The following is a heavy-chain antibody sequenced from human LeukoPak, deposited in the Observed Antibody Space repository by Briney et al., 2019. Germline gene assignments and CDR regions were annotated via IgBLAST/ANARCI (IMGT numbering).Heavy chain of an antibody. Sequence: GGSLRLSCAASGFTFSSYGMHWVRQAPGKGLEWVAVIWYDGSNKYYGDSVKGRFTISRDNSKNTLYLQMNSLRAEDTAVYYCADHQAGTAGFDYWGQGTLVTVSS. D-gene: IGHD6-19*01. J-gene: IGHJ4*02. CDR3: ADHQAGTAGFDY. CDR1: GFTFSSYG. V-gene: IGHV3-33*01. CDR2: IWYDGSNK.